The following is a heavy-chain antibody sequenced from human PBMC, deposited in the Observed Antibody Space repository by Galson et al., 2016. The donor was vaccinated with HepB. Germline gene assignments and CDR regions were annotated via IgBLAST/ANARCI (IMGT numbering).Heavy chain of an antibody. CDR2: INSSSSDT. D-gene: IGHD3-16*01. J-gene: IGHJ4*02. V-gene: IGHV3-11*06. CDR1: GFTFSDYY. Sequence: SLRLSCAASGFTFSDYYMSWIRQAPGKGLEWVSYINSSSSDTNYEDSVKGRFTISRDNAKNSLYLQMNSLRAEDTAVYYCARLGGNYFDSWGQGTMVTVSS. CDR3: ARLGGNYFDS.